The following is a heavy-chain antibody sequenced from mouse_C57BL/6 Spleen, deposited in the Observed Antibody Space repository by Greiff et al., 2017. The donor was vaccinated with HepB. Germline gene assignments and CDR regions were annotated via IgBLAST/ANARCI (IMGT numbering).Heavy chain of an antibody. CDR1: GFTFSDYG. D-gene: IGHD2-4*01. Sequence: EVKLVESGGGLVKPGGSLKLSCAASGFTFSDYGMHWVRQAPEKGLEWVAYISSGSSTIYYADTVKGRFTISRDNAKNTLFLQMTSLRSEDTAMYYCARKDIYYDYDVNAMDYWGQGTSVTVSS. CDR3: ARKDIYYDYDVNAMDY. CDR2: ISSGSSTI. J-gene: IGHJ4*01. V-gene: IGHV5-17*01.